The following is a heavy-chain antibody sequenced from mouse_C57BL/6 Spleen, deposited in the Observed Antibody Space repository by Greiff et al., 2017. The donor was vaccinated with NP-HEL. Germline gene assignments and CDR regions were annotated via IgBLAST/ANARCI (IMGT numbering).Heavy chain of an antibody. CDR1: GFTFSDYG. V-gene: IGHV5-15*01. J-gene: IGHJ4*01. CDR3: ARHGDGMDY. CDR2: ISNLAYSI. D-gene: IGHD3-3*01. Sequence: EVKLVESGGGLVQPGGSLKLSCAASGFTFSDYGMAWVRQAPRKGPEWVAFISNLAYSIYYADTVTGRFTISRENAKNTLYLEMSSLRSEDTAMYYCARHGDGMDYWGQGTSVTVSS.